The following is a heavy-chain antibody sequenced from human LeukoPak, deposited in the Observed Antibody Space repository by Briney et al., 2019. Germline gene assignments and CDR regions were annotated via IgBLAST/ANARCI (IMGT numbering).Heavy chain of an antibody. J-gene: IGHJ3*02. V-gene: IGHV3-21*01. Sequence: GGSLRLSCAASGFTFSSYSMNWVRQAPGKGLEWVSSISSSSSYIYYADSVKGRFTISRDNAKNSLYLQMNSLRAEDTAVYYCARDVGYCSSTSCYTDDAFDIWGQGTMVTVSS. CDR1: GFTFSSYS. CDR2: ISSSSSYI. CDR3: ARDVGYCSSTSCYTDDAFDI. D-gene: IGHD2-2*02.